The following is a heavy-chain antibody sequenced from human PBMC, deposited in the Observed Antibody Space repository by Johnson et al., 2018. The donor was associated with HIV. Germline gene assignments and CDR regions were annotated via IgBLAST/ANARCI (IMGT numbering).Heavy chain of an antibody. D-gene: IGHD3-10*01. J-gene: IGHJ3*02. Sequence: QMQLVESGGGVVQPARSLRLSCAASRFTFSSYSMHWVRQAPGKGLEWVAGISNDGRNKYYADSVKGRFTISRDNSKNTLFLQMNSLRAEDTSVYYCAREGGGTVVLGDEGAFDIWGQGTMVTVS. V-gene: IGHV3-30*04. CDR3: AREGGGTVVLGDEGAFDI. CDR2: ISNDGRNK. CDR1: RFTFSSYS.